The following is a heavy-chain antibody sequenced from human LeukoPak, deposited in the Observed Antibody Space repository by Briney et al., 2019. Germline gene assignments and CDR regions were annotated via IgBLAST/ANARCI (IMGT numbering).Heavy chain of an antibody. CDR1: GFTFSSYS. Sequence: GGSLRLSCAASGFTFSSYSMNWVRQAPGKGLEWVSLIYSGGTTNYADSVKGRFTISRDNSKNTLYLQMNSLRAEDTAVYYCARRAGGYSHPYDYWGQGILVTVSS. J-gene: IGHJ4*02. CDR2: IYSGGTT. CDR3: ARRAGGYSHPYDY. D-gene: IGHD4-23*01. V-gene: IGHV3-53*01.